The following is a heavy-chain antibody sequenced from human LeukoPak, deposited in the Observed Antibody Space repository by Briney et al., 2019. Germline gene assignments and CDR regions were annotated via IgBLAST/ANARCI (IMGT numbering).Heavy chain of an antibody. J-gene: IGHJ4*02. CDR1: GYTFTSYD. D-gene: IGHD3-10*01. CDR2: MNPNSGNT. V-gene: IGHV1-8*01. Sequence: ASVKVSCKASGYTFTSYDINWVRQATGQGLEWMGWMNPNSGNTGYAQKSQGRVTMTRNTSISTAYMELSSLRSEDTAVYYCARGLITMVRGVISAAGYWGQGTLVTVSS. CDR3: ARGLITMVRGVISAAGY.